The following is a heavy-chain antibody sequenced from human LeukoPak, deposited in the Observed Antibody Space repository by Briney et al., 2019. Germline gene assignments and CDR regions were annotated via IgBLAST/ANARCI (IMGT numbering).Heavy chain of an antibody. D-gene: IGHD2-2*01. Sequence: GRSLRLSCAASGFTFSSYAMHWVRQAPGKGLEWVGFIRSKAYGGTTEYAASVKGRFTISRDDSKSIAYLQMNSLKTEDTAVYYCTRGLIVVVPAAMDYWGQGTLVTVSS. CDR1: GFTFSSYA. V-gene: IGHV3-49*04. CDR3: TRGLIVVVPAAMDY. J-gene: IGHJ4*02. CDR2: IRSKAYGGTT.